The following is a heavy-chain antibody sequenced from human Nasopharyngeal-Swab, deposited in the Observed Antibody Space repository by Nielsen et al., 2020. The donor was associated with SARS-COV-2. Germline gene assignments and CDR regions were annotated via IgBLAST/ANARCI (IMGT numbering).Heavy chain of an antibody. CDR2: IKQDGRET. V-gene: IGHV3-7*01. CDR1: GFTFRTYW. CDR3: ARDLGYVSPGGYFYYQGMDV. Sequence: GESLKISCAASGFTFRTYWMSWVRQAPGNGLEWVANIKQDGRETYYVGSVRGRFTISRDNADNSLYLQMNSLRAEDTALYYCARDLGYVSPGGYFYYQGMDVWGPGTTVTVSS. J-gene: IGHJ6*02. D-gene: IGHD6-13*01.